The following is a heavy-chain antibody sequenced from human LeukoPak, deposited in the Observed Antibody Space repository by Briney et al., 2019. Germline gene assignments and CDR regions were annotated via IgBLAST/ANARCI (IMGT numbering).Heavy chain of an antibody. V-gene: IGHV3-23*01. D-gene: IGHD3-22*01. Sequence: PGGSLRLSCAASGFTFSSYAMSWVRQAPGKGLEWVSAISGSGGSTYYADSVKGRFTISRDNAKNSLYLQMNSLRAEDTAVYYCAREGDDYYDSSGYFDYWGQGTLVTVSS. CDR3: AREGDDYYDSSGYFDY. J-gene: IGHJ4*02. CDR1: GFTFSSYA. CDR2: ISGSGGST.